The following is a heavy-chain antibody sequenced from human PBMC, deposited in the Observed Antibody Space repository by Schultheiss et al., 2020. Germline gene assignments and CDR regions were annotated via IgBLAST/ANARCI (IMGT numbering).Heavy chain of an antibody. CDR2: IIPILGIA. CDR1: GGTFSSYA. J-gene: IGHJ4*02. V-gene: IGHV1-69*04. Sequence: SVKVSCKASGGTFSSYAISWVRQAPGQGLEWMGRIIPILGIANYAQKFQGRVTITADKSTSTAYMELSSLRSEDTAIYYCARKSRGESHPFDYWGQGTLVTVSS. CDR3: ARKSRGESHPFDY. D-gene: IGHD3-10*01.